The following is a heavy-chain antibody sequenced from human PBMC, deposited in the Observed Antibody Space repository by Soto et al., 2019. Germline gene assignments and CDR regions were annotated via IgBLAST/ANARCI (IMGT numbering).Heavy chain of an antibody. D-gene: IGHD5-12*01. V-gene: IGHV2-5*02. J-gene: IGHJ3*02. CDR1: GFSLSTSGVG. CDR3: AHTGGYDSRIYSFDM. CDR2: IYWDDDK. Sequence: QITLKESGPALVKPTQTLTLTCTFSGFSLSTSGVGMGWIRQPPGKALEGLALIYWDDDKRYSPALKSRLTITKDTSKSQVVLTVTNKDPIDTAPYYSAHTGGYDSRIYSFDMWGQVTGGAVSS.